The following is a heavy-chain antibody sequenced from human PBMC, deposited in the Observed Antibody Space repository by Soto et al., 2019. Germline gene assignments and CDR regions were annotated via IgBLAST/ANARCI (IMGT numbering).Heavy chain of an antibody. V-gene: IGHV3-23*01. J-gene: IGHJ4*02. D-gene: IGHD4-17*01. CDR2: ISGSGGST. CDR3: AKVFPTVVTPYSTMGY. CDR1: GFTFSSYA. Sequence: GGSLRLSCAASGFTFSSYAMSWVRQAPGKGLEWVSAISGSGGSTYYADSVKGRFTISRDNSKNTLYLQMNSLRAEDTAVYYCAKVFPTVVTPYSTMGYWGQGTLVTVSS.